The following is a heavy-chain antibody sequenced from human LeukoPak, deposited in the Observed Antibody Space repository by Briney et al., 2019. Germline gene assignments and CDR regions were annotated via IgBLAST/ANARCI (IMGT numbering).Heavy chain of an antibody. V-gene: IGHV3-30-3*02. J-gene: IGHJ6*02. CDR1: GFTFSSYA. CDR2: ISYDGSNK. D-gene: IGHD6-19*01. CDR3: AKRQDEQWFYMDV. Sequence: PGGSLRLSCAASGFTFSSYAMSWVRQAPGKGLEWVAVISYDGSNKYYADSVKGRFTISRDNSKNTLYLQMNSLRAEDTAVYYCAKRQDEQWFYMDVWGQGTTVTVSS.